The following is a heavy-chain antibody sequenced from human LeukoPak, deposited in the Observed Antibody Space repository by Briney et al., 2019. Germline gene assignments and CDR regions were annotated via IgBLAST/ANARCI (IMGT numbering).Heavy chain of an antibody. CDR1: GYSISRGYH. CDR2: IHHSGST. J-gene: IGHJ4*02. Sequence: SETLSLTCAVCGYSISRGYHWGWIRQPPGKGPEWIGSIHHSGSTYYNSSLKSRVTISVDTSKNQFSLKVSSVTAADTAVYYCARVNWNPDYWGQGTLVTVSS. CDR3: ARVNWNPDY. V-gene: IGHV4-38-2*01. D-gene: IGHD1-1*01.